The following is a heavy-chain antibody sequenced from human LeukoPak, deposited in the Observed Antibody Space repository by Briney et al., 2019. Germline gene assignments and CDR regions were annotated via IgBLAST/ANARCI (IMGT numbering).Heavy chain of an antibody. V-gene: IGHV3-23*01. D-gene: IGHD1-26*01. CDR2: ISGGGGST. CDR1: GFTFNSYA. CDR3: AKDGGGAQSFYYYYGMDV. J-gene: IGHJ6*02. Sequence: GGSLRLSCAASGFTFNSYAMSWVRQAPGKGLEWVSAISGGGGSTYYADSVQGRFTISRDNSKNSLYLQMNSLRTEDTALYYCAKDGGGAQSFYYYYGMDVWGQGTTVTVSS.